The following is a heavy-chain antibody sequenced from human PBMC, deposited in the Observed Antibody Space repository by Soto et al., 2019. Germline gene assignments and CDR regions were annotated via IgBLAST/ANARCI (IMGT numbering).Heavy chain of an antibody. D-gene: IGHD2-15*01. CDR1: GYTFTDYF. Sequence: QVQLVQSGAEVQKPGASVTVSCKASGYTFTDYFMHWVRQAPGQGLEWMGWISPNSGDTSFAQKFQGRVTMTRDTSINTAYMELSRLRSDDMAVYYCSRVDPSAKSPDYWGQGTLVTVSS. CDR2: ISPNSGDT. J-gene: IGHJ4*02. V-gene: IGHV1-2*02. CDR3: SRVDPSAKSPDY.